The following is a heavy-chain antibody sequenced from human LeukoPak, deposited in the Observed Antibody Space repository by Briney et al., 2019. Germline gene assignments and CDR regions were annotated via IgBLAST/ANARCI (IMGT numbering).Heavy chain of an antibody. V-gene: IGHV3-53*01. CDR3: ARSTNYYISGSSKGPFDY. D-gene: IGHD3-10*01. CDR1: GLTVSSNY. J-gene: IGHJ4*02. CDR2: IDADGHT. Sequence: HPWGSLRLFCTASGLTVSSNYMSWVRQAPGKGLEWVSVIDADGHTYYADSVRGRFTISRDNSKNTLYLQTNSLRVEDTAGYYCARSTNYYISGSSKGPFDYWGQGTLVTVSS.